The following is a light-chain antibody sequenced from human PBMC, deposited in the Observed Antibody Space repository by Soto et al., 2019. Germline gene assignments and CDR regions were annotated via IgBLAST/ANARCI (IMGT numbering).Light chain of an antibody. CDR1: ESIGNY. CDR2: DAS. V-gene: IGKV3-11*01. CDR3: QWRSDWPPRLT. Sequence: EVVLTQSPATLSLSPGERATLSCRASESIGNYLAWYQQKLGQAPKLLIYDASHRAISIPGRFSGDGSGTDITLSITSLEPEDFAVYYCQWRSDWPPRLTFGGGTKVEIK. J-gene: IGKJ4*01.